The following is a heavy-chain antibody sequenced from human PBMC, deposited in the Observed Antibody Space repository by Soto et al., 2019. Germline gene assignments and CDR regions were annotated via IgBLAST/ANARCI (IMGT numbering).Heavy chain of an antibody. CDR1: GGTFSSYA. CDR3: ARELGSADGTSRPRPRLREMSGWYFDL. J-gene: IGHJ2*01. V-gene: IGHV1-69*06. CDR2: IIPIFGTA. D-gene: IGHD6-13*01. Sequence: QVQLVQSGAEVKKPGSSVKVSCKASGGTFSSYAISWVRQAPGQGLEWMGGIIPIFGTANYAQKFQGSVTITADKSTSTAIMVLRSRRSEDMAVYYWARELGSADGTSRPRPRLREMSGWYFDLWVRGTLVTVSS.